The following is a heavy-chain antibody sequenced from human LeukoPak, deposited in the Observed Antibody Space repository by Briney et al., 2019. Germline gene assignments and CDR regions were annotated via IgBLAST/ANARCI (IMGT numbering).Heavy chain of an antibody. D-gene: IGHD2-21*02. Sequence: GGSLRLSCAASGFTFSSYSMNWVRQAPGKGLEWVSSISSSSSYIYYADSVKGRFTVSRDNAKNSLYLQMNGLRAEDTAVYYCASRVVTAIDYWGQGTLVTVSS. V-gene: IGHV3-21*01. CDR3: ASRVVTAIDY. J-gene: IGHJ4*02. CDR2: ISSSSSYI. CDR1: GFTFSSYS.